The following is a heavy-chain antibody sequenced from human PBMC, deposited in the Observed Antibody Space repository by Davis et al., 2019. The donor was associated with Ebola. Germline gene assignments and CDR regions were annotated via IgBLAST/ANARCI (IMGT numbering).Heavy chain of an antibody. Sequence: PSETLSLTCTVSGGSISSSSYYWGWIRQPPGKGLEWIGSIYYSGSTYHNPSLKSRVTISVDTSKNQFSLKLSSVTAADTAVYYCARQVISQFTMLDAFDIWGQGTMVTVSS. D-gene: IGHD2-2*01. CDR2: IYYSGST. J-gene: IGHJ3*02. V-gene: IGHV4-39*01. CDR3: ARQVISQFTMLDAFDI. CDR1: GGSISSSSYY.